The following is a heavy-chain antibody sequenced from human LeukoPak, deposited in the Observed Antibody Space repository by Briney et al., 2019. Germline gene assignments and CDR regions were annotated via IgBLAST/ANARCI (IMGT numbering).Heavy chain of an antibody. V-gene: IGHV4-59*01. CDR2: IYYTGST. Sequence: SETLSLTCIVSGGSIDSYYWSWIRQPPGKGLEWIGYIYYTGSTEYHPSLKSRVTISLDTSKNQFSLKLTSLTAADTAVYYCARVYQSAEYYFDYWGQGNLVSVSS. CDR3: ARVYQSAEYYFDY. D-gene: IGHD2-2*01. CDR1: GGSIDSYY. J-gene: IGHJ4*02.